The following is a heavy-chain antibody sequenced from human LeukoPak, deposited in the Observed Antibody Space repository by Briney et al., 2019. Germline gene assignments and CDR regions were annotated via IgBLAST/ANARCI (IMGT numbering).Heavy chain of an antibody. CDR1: GYTFTSYG. CDR2: ISAYNGNT. V-gene: IGHV1-18*01. CDR3: ARDLGEIVVVPAAIEGYNWFDP. D-gene: IGHD2-2*01. Sequence: GASVKVSCKASGYTFTSYGISWVRQAPGQGLAWMGWISAYNGNTNYAQKLQGRVTMTTDTSTSTAYMELRSLRSDDTAVYYCARDLGEIVVVPAAIEGYNWFDPWGQGTLVTVSS. J-gene: IGHJ5*02.